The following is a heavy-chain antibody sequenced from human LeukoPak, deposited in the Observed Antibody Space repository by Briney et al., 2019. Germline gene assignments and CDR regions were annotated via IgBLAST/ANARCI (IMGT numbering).Heavy chain of an antibody. D-gene: IGHD6-13*01. CDR3: ARDSYSSSWPNYYMDV. V-gene: IGHV1-69*01. Sequence: GASVKVSCKASGGTFSSYAISWVRQAPGQGLEWMGGIIPIFGTANYAQKFQGRVTITADESTSTAYMELSSLRSEDTAVYYCARDSYSSSWPNYYMDVWGKGTTVTVSS. J-gene: IGHJ6*03. CDR2: IIPIFGTA. CDR1: GGTFSSYA.